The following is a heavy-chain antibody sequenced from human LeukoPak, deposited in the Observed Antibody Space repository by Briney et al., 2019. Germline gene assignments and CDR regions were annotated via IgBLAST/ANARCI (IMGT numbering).Heavy chain of an antibody. V-gene: IGHV1-2*02. CDR3: ARVLEMATPGGDY. Sequence: GASVKVSCKASGYTFTAYYMHWVRHAPGQGLEWMGWINPNSGGTNYAQKFQGRVTMTRDTSISTAYMELSRLRSDDTAVYYCARVLEMATPGGDYWGQGTLVTVSS. CDR1: GYTFTAYY. J-gene: IGHJ4*02. D-gene: IGHD5-24*01. CDR2: INPNSGGT.